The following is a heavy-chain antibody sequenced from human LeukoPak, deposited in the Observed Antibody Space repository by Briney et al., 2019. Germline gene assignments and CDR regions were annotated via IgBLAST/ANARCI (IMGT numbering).Heavy chain of an antibody. CDR2: FDPEDGET. V-gene: IGHV1-24*01. CDR1: GYTLTELS. D-gene: IGHD2-2*01. J-gene: IGHJ4*02. CDR3: ATAYCSSTSCYPFDY. Sequence: ASVKVSCKVSGYTLTELSMHWVRQAPGKGLEWMGGFDPEDGETIYAQKFQGRVTMTEDTSTDTAYMGLSSLRSEDTAVYYCATAYCSSTSCYPFDYWGQGTLVTVSS.